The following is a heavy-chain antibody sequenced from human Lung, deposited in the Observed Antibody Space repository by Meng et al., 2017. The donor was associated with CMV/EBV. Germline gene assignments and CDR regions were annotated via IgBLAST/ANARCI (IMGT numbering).Heavy chain of an antibody. CDR3: ARDNNWGPDY. D-gene: IGHD7-27*01. Sequence: AXVXVSCKASGYTFTAHYFHWVRQAPGQGLEWMGWIHPHRGDTNYAHQFQGRVTLTRDTSINTGYMELTRLTYDDTAVYYCARDNNWGPDYWGQGPLVTVSS. CDR1: GYTFTAHY. J-gene: IGHJ4*02. V-gene: IGHV1-2*02. CDR2: IHPHRGDT.